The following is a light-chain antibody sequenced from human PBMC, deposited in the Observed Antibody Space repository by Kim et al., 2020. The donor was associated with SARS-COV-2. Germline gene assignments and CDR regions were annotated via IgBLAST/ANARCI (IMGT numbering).Light chain of an antibody. V-gene: IGLV3-10*01. CDR1: VLQTKY. J-gene: IGLJ3*02. CDR3: YSTDSSGNHWV. Sequence: QRKTTDITCYGDVLQTKYVYWYQQKSGQGPVLVIYEDSKRPSGIPERFSGSSSGPMATLTISGAQVEDEADYYCYSTDSSGNHWVFGGGTKLTVL. CDR2: EDS.